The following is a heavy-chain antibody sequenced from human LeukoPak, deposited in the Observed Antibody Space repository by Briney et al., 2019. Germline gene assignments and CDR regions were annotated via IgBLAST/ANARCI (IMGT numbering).Heavy chain of an antibody. D-gene: IGHD1-20*01. CDR2: LHPSTTT. CDR3: ARHDDCPYNSQPDGFDV. V-gene: IGHV4-39*01. CDR1: GGSISSSSKF. Sequence: SETLSLSCTVSGGSISSSSKFWDWIRQPPGKGLEWIGSLHPSTTTYYNPSLRSRVGISVDTSKNQFYLTLSSVTAADSAVYFCARHDDCPYNSQPDGFDVWGQGTKVTVSS. J-gene: IGHJ3*01.